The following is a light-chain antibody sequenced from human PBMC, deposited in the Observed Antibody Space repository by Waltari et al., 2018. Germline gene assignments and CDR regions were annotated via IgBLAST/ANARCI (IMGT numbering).Light chain of an antibody. V-gene: IGKV3-15*01. CDR3: QQYNNWPPWT. J-gene: IGKJ1*01. CDR2: GAS. CDR1: QSVSSN. Sequence: EIVMTQSPATLSVSPGERATLSCRASQSVSSNLAWYQQKPGQAPRLLSYGASTRATGIPARFSGSGSGTEFTLTISSTQSEDFAVYYCQQYNNWPPWTFGQGTKVEIK.